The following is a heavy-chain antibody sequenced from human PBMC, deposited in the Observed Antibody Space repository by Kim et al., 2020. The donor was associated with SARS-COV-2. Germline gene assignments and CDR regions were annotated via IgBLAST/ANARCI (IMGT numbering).Heavy chain of an antibody. V-gene: IGHV3-30*18. J-gene: IGHJ5*02. Sequence: GGSLRLSCAASGFTFSSYGMHWVRQAPGKGLEWVAVISYDGSNKYYADSVKGRFTISRDNSKNTLYLQMNSLRAEDTAVYYCAKDTSNHYGSGSYPDPWGQGTLVTVSS. CDR2: ISYDGSNK. CDR1: GFTFSSYG. CDR3: AKDTSNHYGSGSYPDP. D-gene: IGHD3-10*01.